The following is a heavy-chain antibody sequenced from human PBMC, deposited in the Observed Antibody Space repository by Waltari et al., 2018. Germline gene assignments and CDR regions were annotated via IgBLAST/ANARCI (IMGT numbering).Heavy chain of an antibody. CDR2: IYYTGST. D-gene: IGHD6-6*01. J-gene: IGHJ6*02. CDR1: ACSFSSFF. CDR3: TRHREQLGAYYYYGIDV. Sequence: QVQLQESGPGLVKPSETLSLTCTVPACSFSSFFCSWIRRPPGKGLEWIGYIYYTGSTNYNPSLRSRLTISLDTSKNQFSLNLNSVSATDTAVYYCTRHREQLGAYYYYGIDVWGQGTAVTVSS. V-gene: IGHV4-59*08.